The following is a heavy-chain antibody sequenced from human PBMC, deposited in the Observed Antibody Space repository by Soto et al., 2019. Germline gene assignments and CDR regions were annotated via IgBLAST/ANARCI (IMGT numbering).Heavy chain of an antibody. D-gene: IGHD1-1*01. J-gene: IGHJ4*02. V-gene: IGHV3-30-3*01. CDR2: ISDDGSNK. CDR3: ARGTDY. Sequence: GGSLRLSCAASGFTFSMYFMHWVRRAPDKGLGWVAVISDDGSNKYYANSVKGRFTISRDNSKNTLFLQMDSLRAEDTAVYYCARGTDYWGLGTLVTVSS. CDR1: GFTFSMYF.